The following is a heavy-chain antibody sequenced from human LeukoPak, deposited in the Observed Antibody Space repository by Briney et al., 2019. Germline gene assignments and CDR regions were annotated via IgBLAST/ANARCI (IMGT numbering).Heavy chain of an antibody. D-gene: IGHD3-10*01. Sequence: GESLKISCKGSGYSFPNYWIGWVRQMPGKGLEWMGIIYPGDSDTTYKPSFQGQVTISADKSISTAYLQWSSLKASDTAMYYCARNHYYGAGTYYNVFDALDIWGQGTMVTVSS. CDR2: IYPGDSDT. J-gene: IGHJ3*02. V-gene: IGHV5-51*01. CDR1: GYSFPNYW. CDR3: ARNHYYGAGTYYNVFDALDI.